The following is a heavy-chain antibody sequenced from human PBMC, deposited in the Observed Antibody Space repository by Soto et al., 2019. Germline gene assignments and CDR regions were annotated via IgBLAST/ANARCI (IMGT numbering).Heavy chain of an antibody. CDR3: AKREGYGSVDY. CDR1: GFTFTNYA. V-gene: IGHV3-23*01. D-gene: IGHD1-1*01. Sequence: EVQLLESGGGLVQPGGSLTLSCAASGFTFTNYAMTWVRQAPGKGLEWISLISGSGGSTYYADSVKGRFTISRDNSKNTRHLQMNSLTAEDTAVYYCAKREGYGSVDYWGQGTLVTVSS. CDR2: ISGSGGST. J-gene: IGHJ4*02.